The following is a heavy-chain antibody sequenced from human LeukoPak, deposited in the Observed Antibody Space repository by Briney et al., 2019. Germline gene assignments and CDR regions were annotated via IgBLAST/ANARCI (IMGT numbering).Heavy chain of an antibody. CDR2: ISAYNGNT. D-gene: IGHD3-3*01. CDR3: ARVEVGITRGNWFDP. V-gene: IGHV1-18*01. Sequence: GASVKVSYKASGYTFTSYGISWVGQAPGQGLEWMGWISAYNGNTNYAQKLQGRVTMTTDTSTSTAYMELRSLRSDDTAVYYCARVEVGITRGNWFDPWGQGTLVTVSS. CDR1: GYTFTSYG. J-gene: IGHJ5*02.